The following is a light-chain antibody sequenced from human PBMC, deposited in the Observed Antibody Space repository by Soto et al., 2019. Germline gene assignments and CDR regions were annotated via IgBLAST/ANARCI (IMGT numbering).Light chain of an antibody. V-gene: IGLV2-14*02. CDR3: SSYTSSSTLA. CDR2: EVS. J-gene: IGLJ1*01. CDR1: SSDVGSYNL. Sequence: QSVLTQPASVSGSPGQSITISCTGTSSDVGSYNLVSWYQQHPGKAPKLMIYEVSNRPSGVSNRFSGSKSGNTASLTISGLQAEDEADYYCSSYTSSSTLAFGTGTKVTVL.